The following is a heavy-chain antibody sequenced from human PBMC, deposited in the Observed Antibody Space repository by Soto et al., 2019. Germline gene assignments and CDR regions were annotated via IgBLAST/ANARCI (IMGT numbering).Heavy chain of an antibody. CDR3: ARVGGIMITFGGAPSDY. V-gene: IGHV3-48*01. Sequence: PGGSLRLSCAASGFTFSSYSMNWVRQAPGKGLEWVSYISSSSSTIYYADSVKGRFTISRDNAKNSLYLQMNSLRAEDTAVYYCARVGGIMITFGGAPSDYWGQGTLVTVSS. J-gene: IGHJ4*02. CDR1: GFTFSSYS. CDR2: ISSSSSTI. D-gene: IGHD3-16*01.